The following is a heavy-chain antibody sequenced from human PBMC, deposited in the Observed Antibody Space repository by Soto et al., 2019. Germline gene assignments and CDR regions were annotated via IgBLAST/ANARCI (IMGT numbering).Heavy chain of an antibody. D-gene: IGHD5-18*01. CDR2: INHSGST. CDR3: ARGGWIQLWSLDY. J-gene: IGHJ4*02. CDR1: GGSFSGYY. V-gene: IGHV4-34*01. Sequence: SETLSLTCAVYGGSFSGYYWSWIRQPPGKGLEWIGEINHSGSTNYNPSLKSRVTISVDTSKNQFSLKLSSVTAADTAVYYCARGGWIQLWSLDYWGQGTLVTVSS.